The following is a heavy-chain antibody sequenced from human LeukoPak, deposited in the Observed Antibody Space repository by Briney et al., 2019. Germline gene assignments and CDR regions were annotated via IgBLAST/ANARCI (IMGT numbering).Heavy chain of an antibody. CDR2: ISGSGAGT. D-gene: IGHD2-2*01. CDR3: AKDLIQPGHYLDY. CDR1: GFTFSTYD. V-gene: IGHV3-23*01. J-gene: IGHJ4*02. Sequence: PGGSLRPSCAASGFTFSTYDMSWVRQAPGKGLEWVSVISGSGAGTNYADSVKGRFTISRDNSKNTLYLQMNSLRAEDTALYYCAKDLIQPGHYLDYWGQGALVTVSS.